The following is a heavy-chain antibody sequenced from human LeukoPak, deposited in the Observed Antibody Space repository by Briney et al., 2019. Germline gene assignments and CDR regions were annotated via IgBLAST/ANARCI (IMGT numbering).Heavy chain of an antibody. Sequence: VGSLRLSCAASGFTFSSYGMHWVRKAPGKGLEWVAVIWSDGSNKYYADSVKGRFTITRDNSKNTLYLQMDSLRAEDTAVYYCARSRSSGWVYFEYWGQGTLVTLSS. CDR1: GFTFSSYG. V-gene: IGHV3-33*01. CDR3: ARSRSSGWVYFEY. CDR2: IWSDGSNK. D-gene: IGHD6-19*01. J-gene: IGHJ4*02.